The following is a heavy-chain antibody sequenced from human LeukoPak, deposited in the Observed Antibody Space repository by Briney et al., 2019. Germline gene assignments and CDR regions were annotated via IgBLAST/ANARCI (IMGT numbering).Heavy chain of an antibody. V-gene: IGHV3-30*18. CDR1: GFSFSTYG. CDR3: AKDYYDSSGYGYYYYGMDV. D-gene: IGHD3-22*01. CDR2: ISYDGNNK. J-gene: IGHJ6*02. Sequence: GGSLRLTCAASGFSFSTYGMHWVRQAPGEGLEWVAVISYDGNNKNYVDSVKGRFTISRGNSKHTLYLQMNSLRAEDTAVYYCAKDYYDSSGYGYYYYGMDVWGQGTTVTVSS.